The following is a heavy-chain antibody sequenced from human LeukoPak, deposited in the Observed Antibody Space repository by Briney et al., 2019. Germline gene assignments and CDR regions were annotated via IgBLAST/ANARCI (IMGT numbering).Heavy chain of an antibody. CDR2: INHSGST. J-gene: IGHJ2*01. Sequence: PSETLSLTCAAYGGSFSGYYWSWIRQPPGKGLEWIGEINHSGSTNYNPSLKSRVTISVDTSKNQFSLKLSSVTAADTAVYYCELGGYNSGYFDLWGRGTLVTVSS. CDR1: GGSFSGYY. D-gene: IGHD5-24*01. CDR3: ELGGYNSGYFDL. V-gene: IGHV4-34*01.